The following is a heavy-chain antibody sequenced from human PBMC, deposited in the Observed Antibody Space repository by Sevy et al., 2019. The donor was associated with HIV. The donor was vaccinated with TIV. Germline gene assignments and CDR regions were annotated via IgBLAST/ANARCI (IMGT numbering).Heavy chain of an antibody. V-gene: IGHV3-30-3*01. Sequence: GGSLRLSCAASGFTFSSYAMHRVRQAPRKGLEWVAVISYDGSNKYYADSVKGRFTISRDNSKNTLYLQMNSLRAEDTAVYYCARDHFRYCSGGSCYRPFDYWGQGTLVTVSS. CDR1: GFTFSSYA. J-gene: IGHJ4*02. CDR3: ARDHFRYCSGGSCYRPFDY. D-gene: IGHD2-15*01. CDR2: ISYDGSNK.